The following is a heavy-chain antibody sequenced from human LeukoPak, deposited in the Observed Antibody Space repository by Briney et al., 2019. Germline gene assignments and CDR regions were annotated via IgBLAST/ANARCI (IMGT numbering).Heavy chain of an antibody. D-gene: IGHD3-22*01. J-gene: IGHJ4*02. Sequence: SVTVSCKASGGTFSSYAISWVRQAPGQGLEWMGGIIPIFGTANYAQKFQGRVTITADESTSTAYMELSSLRSEDTAVYYCATTNGHDSSGYYFNWGQGTLVTVSS. CDR1: GGTFSSYA. CDR2: IIPIFGTA. V-gene: IGHV1-69*13. CDR3: ATTNGHDSSGYYFN.